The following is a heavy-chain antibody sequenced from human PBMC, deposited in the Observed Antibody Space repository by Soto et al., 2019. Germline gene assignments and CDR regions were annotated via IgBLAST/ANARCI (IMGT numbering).Heavy chain of an antibody. CDR3: ARETAGGAFDV. V-gene: IGHV3-30-3*01. CDR2: ISYDGSDK. Sequence: GGSLRLSCAASGFVFSAYSMHWVRQAPGKGLEWVAVISYDGSDKYFADSVKGRVTISRDNFQNTLYLQMNSLRVEDTAVYYCARETAGGAFDVWGQGTMVTVS. J-gene: IGHJ3*01. CDR1: GFVFSAYS. D-gene: IGHD1-1*01.